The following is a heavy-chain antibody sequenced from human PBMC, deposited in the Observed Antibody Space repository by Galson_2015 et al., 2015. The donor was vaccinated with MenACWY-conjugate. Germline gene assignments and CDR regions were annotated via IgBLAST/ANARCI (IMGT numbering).Heavy chain of an antibody. D-gene: IGHD4-11*01. CDR1: GGSIRSYY. CDR3: ARGHSTYDGSGGREYFDF. J-gene: IGHJ4*02. CDR2: IYNGATT. V-gene: IGHV4-59*01. Sequence: LTCTGSGGSIRSYYWTWIRQPPGKGLEWIGYIYNGATTNYSPSLKSRVTTSVDTSKNQFSLRLTSVTAADAAMYYCARGHSTYDGSGGREYFDFWGQGTLVTVSS.